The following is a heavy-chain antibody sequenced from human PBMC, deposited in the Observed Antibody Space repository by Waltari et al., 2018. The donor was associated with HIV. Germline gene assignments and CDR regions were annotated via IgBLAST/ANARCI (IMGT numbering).Heavy chain of an antibody. D-gene: IGHD2-2*01. J-gene: IGHJ5*02. CDR1: GGSFSGYY. V-gene: IGHV4-34*01. Sequence: QVQLQQWGAGLLKPSETLSLTCAVYGGSFSGYYWSWIRQPPGKGLEWIGEINHSGSTNYNPSLKSRVTISVDTSKNQFSLKLSSVTAADTAVYYCARGRTLIVVVPAAPGGWFDPWGQGTLVTVSS. CDR2: INHSGST. CDR3: ARGRTLIVVVPAAPGGWFDP.